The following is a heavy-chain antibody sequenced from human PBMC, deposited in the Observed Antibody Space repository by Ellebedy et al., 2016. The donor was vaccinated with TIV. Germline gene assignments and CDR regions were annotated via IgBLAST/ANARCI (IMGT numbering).Heavy chain of an antibody. CDR1: GFTFSSYG. CDR3: AKNPPITADEGGFDY. V-gene: IGHV3-30*18. Sequence: GGSLRLSXAASGFTFSSYGMHWVRQAPGKGLEWVAVISYDGSNKYYADSVKGRFTISRDNSKNTLYLQMNSLRAEDTAVYYCAKNPPITADEGGFDYWGQGTLVTVSS. J-gene: IGHJ4*02. D-gene: IGHD6-13*01. CDR2: ISYDGSNK.